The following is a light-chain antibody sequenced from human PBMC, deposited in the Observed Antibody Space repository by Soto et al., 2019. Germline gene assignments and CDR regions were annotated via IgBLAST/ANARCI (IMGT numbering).Light chain of an antibody. CDR1: SSDVGGYNY. J-gene: IGLJ2*01. CDR3: SSYRTSSTPVI. Sequence: QSALTQPASVSGSPVQSITISCTGTSSDVGGYNYVSWYQQHPGKAPKLMIYEVDNRPSGVSNRFSGSKSGNTASLTISGLQAEDEAEYYCSSYRTSSTPVIFGGGTKLTVL. V-gene: IGLV2-14*01. CDR2: EVD.